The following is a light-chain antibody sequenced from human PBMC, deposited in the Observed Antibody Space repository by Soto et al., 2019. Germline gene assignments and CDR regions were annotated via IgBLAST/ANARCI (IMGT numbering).Light chain of an antibody. V-gene: IGKV3-20*01. CDR1: QSVSSNY. CDR2: DAS. J-gene: IGKJ5*01. CDR3: QQYGSSLPIT. Sequence: EIVFTQSPGTLSLSPGERATLSCRASQSVSSNYLGWYQQKPGQAPRLLIYDASSRATGIPDRFSGSGSGTDFTLTISRLEPEDFAVYYCQQYGSSLPITFGQGTRLEIK.